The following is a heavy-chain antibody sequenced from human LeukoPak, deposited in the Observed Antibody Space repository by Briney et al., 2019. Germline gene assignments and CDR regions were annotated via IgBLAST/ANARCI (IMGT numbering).Heavy chain of an antibody. D-gene: IGHD5-24*01. V-gene: IGHV3-23*01. CDR1: GFTFNSYV. Sequence: GGSLRLSCAASGFTFNSYVMNWVRQAPGKGLEWVSVISGSGGSTNYADSVKGRFTISRDNSKNTLYLQMNSQRAEDTAVYYCAKTEMATTIRDAFDIWGQGTMVTVSS. CDR3: AKTEMATTIRDAFDI. J-gene: IGHJ3*02. CDR2: ISGSGGST.